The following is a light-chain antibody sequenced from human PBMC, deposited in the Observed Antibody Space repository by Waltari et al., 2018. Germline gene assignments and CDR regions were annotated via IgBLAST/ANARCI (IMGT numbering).Light chain of an antibody. CDR2: GAS. V-gene: IGKV3-15*01. CDR1: QSIANN. J-gene: IGKJ1*01. Sequence: EIVMTQSPATLSVSPGETATLSCRASQSIANNLAWYQQKPGQAPKVLIYGASTRATTVPARFGGSGSGTEFTLTISSLQSEDFAVYYCQQYSNWPRTFGQGTKVEIK. CDR3: QQYSNWPRT.